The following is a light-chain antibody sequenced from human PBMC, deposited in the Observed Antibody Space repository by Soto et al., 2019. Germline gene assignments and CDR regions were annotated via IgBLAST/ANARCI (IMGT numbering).Light chain of an antibody. CDR2: GSS. V-gene: IGKV3D-7*01. J-gene: IGKJ2*03. Sequence: EIVLTQSPVTLSSSPGERATLPCRASQRVSSTYLAWYQQKPGQAPRLVLYGSSKRAADIPARFSGSGSGTHFTLTITSLQSADFGVYYCQHYNNWPPYSFGQGTKVDIK. CDR1: QRVSSTY. CDR3: QHYNNWPPYS.